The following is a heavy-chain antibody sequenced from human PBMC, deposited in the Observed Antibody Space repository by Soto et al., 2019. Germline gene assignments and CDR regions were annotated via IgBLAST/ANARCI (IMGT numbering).Heavy chain of an antibody. J-gene: IGHJ4*02. Sequence: PSETLSLTCTVSGGSISSYYWSWVRQPPGKGLEWIGYIYYSGSTNYNPSLKSRVTISVDTSKNQFSLKLSSVTAADTAVYYCASIGYCSSTSCSNAGSDYWGQGTLVTVSS. CDR2: IYYSGST. CDR1: GGSISSYY. CDR3: ASIGYCSSTSCSNAGSDY. D-gene: IGHD2-2*01. V-gene: IGHV4-59*08.